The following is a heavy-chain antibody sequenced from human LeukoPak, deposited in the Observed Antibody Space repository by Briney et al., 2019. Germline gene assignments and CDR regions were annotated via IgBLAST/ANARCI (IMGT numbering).Heavy chain of an antibody. V-gene: IGHV3-74*01. Sequence: PGGSLRLSCAASGFTFRSWYMYWVRQRAGKGLEWLCRITSDGSTSYYADSVRGRFTISRDNAKNTLYLQMNSLTDEDTAVYYCASPKPDYWGQGTLVTISS. J-gene: IGHJ4*02. CDR1: GFTFRSWY. CDR2: ITSDGSTS. CDR3: ASPKPDY.